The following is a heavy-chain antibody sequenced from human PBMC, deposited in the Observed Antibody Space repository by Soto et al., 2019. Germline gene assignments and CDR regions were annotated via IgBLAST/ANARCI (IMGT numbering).Heavy chain of an antibody. CDR2: INPNSGGT. CDR1: GYTFTGYY. D-gene: IGHD5-12*01. J-gene: IGHJ5*02. Sequence: ASAKVSCKASGYTFTGYYMHWVRQAPGQGLEWMGWINPNSGGTNYAQKFQGRVTMTRDTSISTAYMELSRLRSDDTAVYHCARDMDPDIVATISSGKNWFDPWGQGTLVTVPQ. V-gene: IGHV1-2*02. CDR3: ARDMDPDIVATISSGKNWFDP.